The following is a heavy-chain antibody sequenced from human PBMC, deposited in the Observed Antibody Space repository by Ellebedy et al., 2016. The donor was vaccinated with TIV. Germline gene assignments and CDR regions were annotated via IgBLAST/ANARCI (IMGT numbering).Heavy chain of an antibody. CDR3: ARDKSGSAAGTYYYYGMDV. CDR2: INPNSGGT. D-gene: IGHD6-13*01. Sequence: ASVKVSCXASGYTFTGYYMHWVRQAPGQGLEWMGWINPNSGGTNYAQKFQGRVTMTRDTSISTAYMELSRLRSDDTAVYYCARDKSGSAAGTYYYYGMDVWGQGTTVTVSS. V-gene: IGHV1-2*02. J-gene: IGHJ6*02. CDR1: GYTFTGYY.